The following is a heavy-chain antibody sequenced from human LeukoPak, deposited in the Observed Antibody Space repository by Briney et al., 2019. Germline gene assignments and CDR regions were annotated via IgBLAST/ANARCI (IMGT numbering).Heavy chain of an antibody. J-gene: IGHJ4*02. Sequence: SETLSLTCSVSGASISGGTYYWGWIRQPPGTGPEWIGSIYYTGSTYDNPSLKSRVTISVGTSKNQFSLKLSSVTAADTAVYYCARRGGSGRAFDYWGQGTLVTGSS. CDR3: ARRGGSGRAFDY. V-gene: IGHV4-39*01. CDR2: IYYTGST. D-gene: IGHD1-26*01. CDR1: GASISGGTYY.